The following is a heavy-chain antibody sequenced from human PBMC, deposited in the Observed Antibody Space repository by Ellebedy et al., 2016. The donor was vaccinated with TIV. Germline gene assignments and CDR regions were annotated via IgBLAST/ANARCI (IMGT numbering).Heavy chain of an antibody. V-gene: IGHV3-23*01. CDR3: ARDSLPPGYSSSWYPKRDWFDP. CDR1: GFTFSTNA. D-gene: IGHD6-13*01. CDR2: IGNSDET. J-gene: IGHJ5*02. Sequence: GGSLRLSXAASGFTFSTNAMSWVRQAPGKGLEWVSAIGNSDETYYADSVKGRFTISRDSSKNTLYLQMNSLRAEDTAVYYCARDSLPPGYSSSWYPKRDWFDPWGQGTLVTVSS.